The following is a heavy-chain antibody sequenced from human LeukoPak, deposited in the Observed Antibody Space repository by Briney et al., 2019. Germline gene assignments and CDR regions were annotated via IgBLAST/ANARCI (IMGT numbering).Heavy chain of an antibody. Sequence: SETLSLTCAVYGVSFSGYYWSWLRQPPGKGLEWIGEINHSGSTNYNPSLKSRVTISVDTSKNQFSLKLSSVTAADTAVYYCARRGYSYGNGAFDIWGQGTMVTVSS. CDR3: ARRGYSYGNGAFDI. D-gene: IGHD5-18*01. CDR2: INHSGST. J-gene: IGHJ3*02. CDR1: GVSFSGYY. V-gene: IGHV4-34*01.